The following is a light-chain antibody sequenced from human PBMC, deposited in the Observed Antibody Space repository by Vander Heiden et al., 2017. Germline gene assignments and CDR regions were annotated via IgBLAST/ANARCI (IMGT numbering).Light chain of an antibody. V-gene: IGKV3-11*01. CDR2: DAS. CDR3: QQRSNWPQRT. Sequence: EIVLTQSPATLSLSPGEIATLPSRASQSVSSYLAWYQQKPGKAPRLLIYDASNRATGIPARFSGSGSGTDFTLTISSLEPEDFAVYYCQQRSNWPQRTFGQGTKVEIK. J-gene: IGKJ1*01. CDR1: QSVSSY.